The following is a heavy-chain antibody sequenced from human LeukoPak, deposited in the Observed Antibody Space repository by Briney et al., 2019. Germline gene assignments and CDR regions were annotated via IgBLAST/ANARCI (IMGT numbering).Heavy chain of an antibody. Sequence: GGSLRLSCAASGFTFSSYGMSWVRQAPGKGLEWVSGINWNGGSTGYADSVKGRFTISRDNAKNSLYLQMNSLRAEDTAVYYCASMTTYPSFDPWGQGTLVTVSS. J-gene: IGHJ5*02. CDR1: GFTFSSYG. D-gene: IGHD4-11*01. V-gene: IGHV3-20*04. CDR3: ASMTTYPSFDP. CDR2: INWNGGST.